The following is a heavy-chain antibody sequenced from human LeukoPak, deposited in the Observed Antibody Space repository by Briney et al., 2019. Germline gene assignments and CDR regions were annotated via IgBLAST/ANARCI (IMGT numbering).Heavy chain of an antibody. CDR1: GFNG. D-gene: IGHD1-26*01. CDR3: ATDGGKWELLFDY. Sequence: GALRLSCAVSGFNGMHWVRQAPGKGLEWVAFMQYDGSDKSYADSVKGRFTISRDNSKNTLYLQMNSLRPEDTAVYSCATDGGKWELLFDYWGQGTLVTVSS. CDR2: MQYDGSDK. J-gene: IGHJ4*02. V-gene: IGHV3-30*02.